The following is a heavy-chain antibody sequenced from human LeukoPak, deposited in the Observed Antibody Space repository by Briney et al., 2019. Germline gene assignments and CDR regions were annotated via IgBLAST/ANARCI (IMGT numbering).Heavy chain of an antibody. V-gene: IGHV1-69*05. D-gene: IGHD1-7*01. CDR2: IIPIFGTA. CDR1: GGTFSSYA. J-gene: IGHJ4*02. CDR3: ARVQLELLSFDY. Sequence: ASVKVSCKASGGTFSSYAISWVRQAPGQGLEWMGGIIPIFGTANYAQKFQGRVTITTDESTSTAYMELSSLRSEDTAVYYCARVQLELLSFDYWGQGTLVTVSS.